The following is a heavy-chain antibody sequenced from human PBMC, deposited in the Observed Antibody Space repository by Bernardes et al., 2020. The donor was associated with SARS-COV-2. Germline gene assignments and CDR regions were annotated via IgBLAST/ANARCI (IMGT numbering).Heavy chain of an antibody. Sequence: GGSLRLSCAASGLTFSNYAMSWVRQAPGKGLEWVSAISGSGGSTYYADSVKGRFTISRDNSKNTLYLQMNSLRAEDTAAYYCARQTIYDYSYFEYWGQGTLVTVSS. D-gene: IGHD5-12*01. CDR3: ARQTIYDYSYFEY. J-gene: IGHJ4*02. CDR1: GLTFSNYA. V-gene: IGHV3-23*01. CDR2: ISGSGGST.